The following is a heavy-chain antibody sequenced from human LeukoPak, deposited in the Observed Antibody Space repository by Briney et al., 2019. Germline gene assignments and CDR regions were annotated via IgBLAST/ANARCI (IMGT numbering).Heavy chain of an antibody. CDR3: ATNTMFRGIHAFDI. CDR1: GYSFSSYW. D-gene: IGHD3-10*01. J-gene: IGHJ3*02. Sequence: GESLKISCKGSGYSFSSYWISWVRQMPGKGLEWMGRIDPGDSFTKYSPSFQGQVTISADKPIRTAYLQWSSLKASDSAMYYCATNTMFRGIHAFDIWGQGTMVTVSS. CDR2: IDPGDSFT. V-gene: IGHV5-10-1*04.